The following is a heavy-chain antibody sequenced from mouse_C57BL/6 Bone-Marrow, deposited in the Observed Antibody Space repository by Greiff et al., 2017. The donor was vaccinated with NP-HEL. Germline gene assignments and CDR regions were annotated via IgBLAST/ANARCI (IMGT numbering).Heavy chain of an antibody. CDR1: GYAFTNSL. D-gene: IGHD1-1*01. J-gene: IGHJ2*01. CDR3: ARGGFITTVVPFDY. Sequence: QVQLQQSGAELVRPGTSVKVSCKASGYAFTNSLIEWVKQRPGQGLEGIGVINPGSGGTNYNEKFKGKATLTADKSSSTAYMQLSSLTSEDSAVYFCARGGFITTVVPFDYWGQGTTLTVSS. CDR2: INPGSGGT. V-gene: IGHV1-54*01.